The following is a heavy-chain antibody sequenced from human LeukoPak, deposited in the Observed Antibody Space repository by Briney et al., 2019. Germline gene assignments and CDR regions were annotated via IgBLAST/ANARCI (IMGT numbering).Heavy chain of an antibody. V-gene: IGHV1-69*05. CDR1: GGTFSSYA. J-gene: IGHJ5*02. CDR3: ARGVVPAAMGWFDP. Sequence: ASVKVSCKASGGTFSSYAISWVRQAPGQGLEWIGGIIPIFGTANYAQKFQGRVTITTDESTSTAYMELSSLRSEDTAVYYCARGVVPAAMGWFDPWGQGTLVTVSS. CDR2: IIPIFGTA. D-gene: IGHD2-2*01.